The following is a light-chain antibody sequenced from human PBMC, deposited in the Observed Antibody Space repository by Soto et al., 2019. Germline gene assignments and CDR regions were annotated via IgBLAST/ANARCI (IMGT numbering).Light chain of an antibody. CDR3: QKYNSGLT. V-gene: IGKV1-27*01. CDR1: QGISNY. CDR2: AAS. J-gene: IGKJ3*01. Sequence: DIQMTQSPSSLSASVGDRVTITCRASQGISNYLAWYQQKPGTAPKLLIYAASTLQSGVPSRFSGSGSETDFTLTISSLQPEDVATYYCQKYNSGLTFGPGTKVDIK.